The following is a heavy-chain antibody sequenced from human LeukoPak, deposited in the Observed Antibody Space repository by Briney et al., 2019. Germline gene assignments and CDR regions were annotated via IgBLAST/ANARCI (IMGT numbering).Heavy chain of an antibody. CDR3: ARSYGSGSYYNVSDDWFDP. J-gene: IGHJ5*02. CDR1: GYTFTSYY. D-gene: IGHD3-10*01. Sequence: ASVKVSCKASGYTFTSYYINWVRQATGQGLEWMGWMNPNSGNTGYAQKFQGRVTMTRNTSISTAYMELSSLRSEDTAVYYCARSYGSGSYYNVSDDWFDPWGQGTLVTVSS. V-gene: IGHV1-8*01. CDR2: MNPNSGNT.